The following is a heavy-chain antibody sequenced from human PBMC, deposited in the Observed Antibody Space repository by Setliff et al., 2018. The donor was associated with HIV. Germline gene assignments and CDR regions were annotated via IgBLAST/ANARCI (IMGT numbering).Heavy chain of an antibody. V-gene: IGHV3-74*01. Sequence: GGSLRLSCAASGFTFSSYWMHWVRQAPGKGLVWVSHINSDGSSTSYADSVKGRFTISRDNAKNTLYLQMNSLRAEDTAVYYCAKCGGTCWHNFFGPWGQGTLVTVSS. CDR3: AKCGGTCWHNFFGP. J-gene: IGHJ5*02. CDR1: GFTFSSYW. D-gene: IGHD2-15*01. CDR2: INSDGSST.